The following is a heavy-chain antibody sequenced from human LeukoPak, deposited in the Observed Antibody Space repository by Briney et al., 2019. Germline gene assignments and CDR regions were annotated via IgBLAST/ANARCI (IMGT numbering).Heavy chain of an antibody. CDR2: ISYDGSNK. D-gene: IGHD2-15*01. CDR3: AKDLPWSGY. J-gene: IGHJ4*02. CDR1: GFTFSSYG. Sequence: PGRSLRLSCAASGFTFSSYGMHWVRQAPGKGLEWVAVISYDGSNKYYADSVKGRFTISRDNSKNTLYLQMNSLRAEDTAVYYCAKDLPWSGYWGQGTLVTVSS. V-gene: IGHV3-30*18.